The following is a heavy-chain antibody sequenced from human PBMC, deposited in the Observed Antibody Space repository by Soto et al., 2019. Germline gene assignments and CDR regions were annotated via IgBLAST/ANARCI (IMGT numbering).Heavy chain of an antibody. Sequence: GGSLRLSCAASGFTFSSYGMHWFRQAPGKGLEWVAVIWYDGSNKYYADSVKGRFTISRDNSKNTLYLQMNSLRAEDTAVYYCARGNYDFWSGYYATSYYYYGMDVWGQGTTVTVSS. CDR1: GFTFSSYG. J-gene: IGHJ6*02. D-gene: IGHD3-3*01. CDR3: ARGNYDFWSGYYATSYYYYGMDV. V-gene: IGHV3-33*01. CDR2: IWYDGSNK.